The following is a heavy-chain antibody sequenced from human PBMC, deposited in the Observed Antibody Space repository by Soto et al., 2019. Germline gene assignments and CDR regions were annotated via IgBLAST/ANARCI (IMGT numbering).Heavy chain of an antibody. CDR3: ARGHEYGGNSDAFDI. CDR1: GYTFTSYD. Sequence: SVKVSCKASGYTFTSYDINWVRQATGQGLEWMGWMNPIFGTADYAQKFQDRVTITADKSTNTAYMELRSLLSEDTAVYYCARGHEYGGNSDAFDIWGQGTVVTVSS. V-gene: IGHV1-69*06. D-gene: IGHD4-17*01. CDR2: MNPIFGTA. J-gene: IGHJ3*02.